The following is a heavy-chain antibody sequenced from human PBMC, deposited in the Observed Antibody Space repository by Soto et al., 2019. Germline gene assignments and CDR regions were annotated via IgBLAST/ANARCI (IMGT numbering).Heavy chain of an antibody. CDR3: ACAPSGGYQYDYYGMDV. CDR1: GGSFSGYY. CDR2: INHSGNT. J-gene: IGHJ6*02. D-gene: IGHD5-12*01. V-gene: IGHV4-34*01. Sequence: PSETLSLTCAVYGGSFSGYYWSWIRQPPGKGLEWIGEINHSGNTNYNPSLKSRVTISVDTSKNQFSLKLSSVTAADTAVYYCACAPSGGYQYDYYGMDVWGQGTKVTVSS.